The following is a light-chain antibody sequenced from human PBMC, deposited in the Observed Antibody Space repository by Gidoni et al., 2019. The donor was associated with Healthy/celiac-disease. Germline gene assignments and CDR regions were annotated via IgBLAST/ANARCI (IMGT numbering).Light chain of an antibody. CDR3: QQSYSTPPLT. CDR2: AAS. Sequence: DIQMPQSPSSLSASVGDRVPITSRASQSISSYLNWYQQKPGKAPKLLSYAASSLQSEVPSRFSGSGSGTEFTLTISSLQPEDCATYYCQQSYSTPPLTFGGGTKVEIK. V-gene: IGKV1-39*01. J-gene: IGKJ4*01. CDR1: QSISSY.